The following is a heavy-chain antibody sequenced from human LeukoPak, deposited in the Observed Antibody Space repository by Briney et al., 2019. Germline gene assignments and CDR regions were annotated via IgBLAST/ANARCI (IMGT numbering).Heavy chain of an antibody. V-gene: IGHV3-23*01. CDR1: GFTFSNYA. Sequence: GGSLRLSCAASGFTFSNYAMTWVRQAPGKGLEWVSTISGGGGDTYYADSVKGRFTISRDNSESTLYLQMNSLRAEDTAIHYCAKVPYSDYGSGRPPFMDVWGQGTTVAVSS. J-gene: IGHJ6*02. CDR3: AKVPYSDYGSGRPPFMDV. CDR2: ISGGGGDT. D-gene: IGHD3-10*01.